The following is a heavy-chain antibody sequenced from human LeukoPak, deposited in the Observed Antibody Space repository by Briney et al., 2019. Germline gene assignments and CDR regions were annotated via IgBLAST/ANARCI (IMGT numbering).Heavy chain of an antibody. CDR1: GYTFTSYA. D-gene: IGHD3-22*01. CDR2: INTNTGNP. Sequence: ASVKVSCKASGYTFTSYAMNWVRQAPGQGLEWMGWINTNTGNPTYAQGFTGRFVFSLDTSVSTAYLQISSLKAEDTAVYYCARAKPYYYDSSGYLWTWKGVDAFDIWGQGTMVTVSS. V-gene: IGHV7-4-1*02. J-gene: IGHJ3*02. CDR3: ARAKPYYYDSSGYLWTWKGVDAFDI.